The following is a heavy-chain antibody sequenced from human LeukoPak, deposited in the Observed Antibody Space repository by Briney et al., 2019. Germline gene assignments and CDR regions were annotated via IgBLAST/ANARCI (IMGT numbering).Heavy chain of an antibody. D-gene: IGHD6-19*01. CDR3: ARDFHMSDWYFDELEYNWFDP. CDR2: INPSGGST. Sequence: ASVKVSCKASGYTFTSYYMHWVRQAPGQGLEWMGIINPSGGSTSYAQKFQGRVTMTRDMSTSTVYMELSSLRSEDTAVYYCARDFHMSDWYFDELEYNWFDPWGQGTRVIVSS. J-gene: IGHJ5*02. V-gene: IGHV1-46*01. CDR1: GYTFTSYY.